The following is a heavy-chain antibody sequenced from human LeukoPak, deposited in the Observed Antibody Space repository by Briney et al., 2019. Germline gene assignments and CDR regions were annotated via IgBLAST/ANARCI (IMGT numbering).Heavy chain of an antibody. CDR1: GFTFSSYS. CDR2: IKQDGSEK. V-gene: IGHV3-7*01. Sequence: GGSLRLSCAASGFTFSSYSMSWVRQAPGKGLEWVANIKQDGSEKYHVDSVKGRFTISRDNAKNSLYLQMNSLRAEDTAVYYCAREGYSYANYWGQGTLVTVSS. CDR3: AREGYSYANY. D-gene: IGHD5-18*01. J-gene: IGHJ4*02.